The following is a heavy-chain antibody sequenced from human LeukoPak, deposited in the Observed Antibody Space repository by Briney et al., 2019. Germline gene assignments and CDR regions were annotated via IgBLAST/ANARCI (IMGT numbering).Heavy chain of an antibody. D-gene: IGHD3-10*01. CDR2: ISYDGSNK. CDR3: ARESPQGRLLWFGELFDY. Sequence: PGGSLRLSCAASGFTFSSYAMHWVRQAPGKGLEWVAVISYDGSNKYYADSVKGRFTISRDNSKNTLYLQMNSLRAEDTAVYYCARESPQGRLLWFGELFDYWGQGTLVTVSS. V-gene: IGHV3-30-3*01. CDR1: GFTFSSYA. J-gene: IGHJ4*02.